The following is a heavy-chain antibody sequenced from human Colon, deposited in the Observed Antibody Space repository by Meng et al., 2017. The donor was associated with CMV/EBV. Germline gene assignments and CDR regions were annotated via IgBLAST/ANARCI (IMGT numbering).Heavy chain of an antibody. CDR2: MSPDLGTP. CDR1: GYSFTSYD. D-gene: IGHD2/OR15-2a*01. Sequence: SGYSFTSYDINWVRQAPGQGPEWMGWMSPDLGTPGYEQKFQGRVTMTRNTSIGTAYMELRSLRPEDTAVYYCARGRIYNYGQRAFDIWGQGTMVTVSS. J-gene: IGHJ3*02. V-gene: IGHV1-8*01. CDR3: ARGRIYNYGQRAFDI.